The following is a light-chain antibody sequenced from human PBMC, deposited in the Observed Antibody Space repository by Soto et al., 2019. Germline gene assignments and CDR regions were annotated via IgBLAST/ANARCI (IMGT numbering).Light chain of an antibody. J-gene: IGKJ5*01. Sequence: EIVLTQSPGSLSLSPGDRVSLSCRASQRVGSNYLAWFQQKPGQTPRLLIYGASTRATGVPARFSGSGSGTDFTLTISSLEPEDFAVYYCQQRSNFGQGTRLEI. CDR2: GAS. V-gene: IGKV3-11*01. CDR3: QQRSN. CDR1: QRVGSNY.